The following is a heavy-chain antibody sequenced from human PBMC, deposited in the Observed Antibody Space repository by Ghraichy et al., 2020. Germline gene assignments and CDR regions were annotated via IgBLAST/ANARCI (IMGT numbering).Heavy chain of an antibody. V-gene: IGHV4-61*01. J-gene: IGHJ4*02. CDR3: ARGTMIVPSPDY. D-gene: IGHD3-22*01. CDR2: IYYSGST. CDR1: GGSVSSGSYY. Sequence: SETLSLTCTVSGGSVSSGSYYWSWIRQPPGKGLEWIGYIYYSGSTNYNPSLKSRVTISVDTSKNQFSLKLSSVTAADTAVYYCARGTMIVPSPDYWGQGTLVTVSS.